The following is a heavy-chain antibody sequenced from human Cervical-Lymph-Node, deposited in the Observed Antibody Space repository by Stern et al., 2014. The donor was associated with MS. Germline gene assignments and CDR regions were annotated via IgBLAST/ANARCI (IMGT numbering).Heavy chain of an antibody. Sequence: VQLVQSGAEVKKPGASVKVSCKASGYTFAGYYIHWVRQAPGQGLAWMGRINPNHGGANYAKELQGRVTLTRDTSITAVYMELSSLRSDDTTVYYCARDLHRGSSTGYISWVDPWGQGTLVIVSS. J-gene: IGHJ5*02. CDR3: ARDLHRGSSTGYISWVDP. CDR1: GYTFAGYY. CDR2: INPNHGGA. D-gene: IGHD2-2*01. V-gene: IGHV1-2*06.